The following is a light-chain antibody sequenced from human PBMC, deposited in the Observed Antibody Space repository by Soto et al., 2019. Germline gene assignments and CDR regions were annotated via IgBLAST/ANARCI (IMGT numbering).Light chain of an antibody. Sequence: QSVLTQPPSASGTHGQRVTLSCSRHSSNVVNNAVNWYQHLPGTAPKLLIYSDTQRPSGVPDRFSGTKSGTSASLVISGLQSEDEADYYCAAWDGSQVVFGGGTKLTVL. J-gene: IGLJ2*01. V-gene: IGLV1-44*01. CDR3: AAWDGSQVV. CDR2: SDT. CDR1: SSNVVNNA.